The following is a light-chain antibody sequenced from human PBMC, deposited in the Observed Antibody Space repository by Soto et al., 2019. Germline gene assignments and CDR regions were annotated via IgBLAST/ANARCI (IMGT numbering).Light chain of an antibody. V-gene: IGLV2-23*01. CDR1: SNGIGNDNF. Sequence: QSALTQPASVSESPGQSITISCTGTSNGIGNDNFVSWYQQHPGKAPKLLIYEASERPSGVSNRFSGSKSGYTASLTISGLQAEDEADYYCCAYAGTGTFYFFGPGTKVTVL. J-gene: IGLJ1*01. CDR3: CAYAGTGTFYF. CDR2: EAS.